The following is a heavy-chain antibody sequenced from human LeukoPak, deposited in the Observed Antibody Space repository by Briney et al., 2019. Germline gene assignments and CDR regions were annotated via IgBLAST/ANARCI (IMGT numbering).Heavy chain of an antibody. D-gene: IGHD6-19*01. V-gene: IGHV1-2*02. J-gene: IGHJ6*03. CDR3: ARDPRKQWLQYYYYYYMDV. CDR1: GYTFTGYY. CDR2: INPNSGGT. Sequence: EASVRVSCKASGYTFTGYYMHWVRQAPGQGLEWMGWINPNSGGTNYAQKFQGRVTMTRDTSISTAYMELSRLRSDDTAVYYCARDPRKQWLQYYYYYYMDVWGKGTTVTVSS.